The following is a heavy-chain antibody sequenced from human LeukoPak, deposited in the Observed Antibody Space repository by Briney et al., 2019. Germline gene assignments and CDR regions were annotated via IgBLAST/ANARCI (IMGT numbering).Heavy chain of an antibody. D-gene: IGHD2-2*02. CDR3: ARAAVVPAAISFGDY. CDR2: INPSGGST. V-gene: IGHV1-46*01. J-gene: IGHJ4*02. CDR1: GYTFTSYY. Sequence: ASVKVSCKASGYTFTSYYMHWVRQAPGQGLGWMGIINPSGGSTSYAQKFQGRVTMTRDTSTSTVYMELSSLRSEDTAVYYCARAAVVPAAISFGDYWGQGTLVTVSS.